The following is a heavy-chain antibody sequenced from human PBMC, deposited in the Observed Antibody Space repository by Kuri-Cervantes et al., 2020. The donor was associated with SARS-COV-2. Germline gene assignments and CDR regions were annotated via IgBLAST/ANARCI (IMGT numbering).Heavy chain of an antibody. V-gene: IGHV4-38-2*01. CDR1: GYSIRNGYY. D-gene: IGHD3-22*01. CDR2: IYHSGDT. Sequence: SETLSLTCAVSGYSIRNGYYWGCIRQPPGKGLEWIGTIYHSGDTFYNPSLKSRATMSVDTSKNQFSLKLSSVTAADTAVYYCARGPTTYYYDSSGEIGLDYWGQGTLVTVSS. CDR3: ARGPTTYYYDSSGEIGLDY. J-gene: IGHJ4*02.